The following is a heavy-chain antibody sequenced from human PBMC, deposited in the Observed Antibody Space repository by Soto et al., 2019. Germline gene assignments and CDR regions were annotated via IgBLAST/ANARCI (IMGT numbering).Heavy chain of an antibody. CDR2: INTHNGNT. D-gene: IGHD3-10*01. CDR3: TREGSAPYYYHGMDA. CDR1: GYTFTTYG. J-gene: IGHJ6*02. Sequence: ASVKVSCKASGYTFTTYGISWVRQAPGEGLEWLGWINTHNGNTNYAQNLQGRVFMTADTSTNTAYMELRSLRSDDTAIYYCTREGSAPYYYHGMDAWGQGTTVTVS. V-gene: IGHV1-18*01.